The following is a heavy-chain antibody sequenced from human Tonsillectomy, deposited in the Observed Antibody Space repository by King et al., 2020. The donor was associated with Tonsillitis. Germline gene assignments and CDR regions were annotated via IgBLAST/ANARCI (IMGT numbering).Heavy chain of an antibody. D-gene: IGHD3/OR15-3a*01. J-gene: IGHJ5*02. V-gene: IGHV3-30*02. CDR2: IRYDGSNK. Sequence: VQLVESGGGVVQPGGSLRLSCAASGFTFSSYGMHWVRQDPGKGLEWVAFIRYDGSNKYYGDSVQGRFTISRDNSKNTRYLQMNSLIAEDTSVYYCANDPRKTYYDVFTSPSWFDPWGQGPLVTVSS. CDR3: ANDPRKTYYDVFTSPSWFDP. CDR1: GFTFSSYG.